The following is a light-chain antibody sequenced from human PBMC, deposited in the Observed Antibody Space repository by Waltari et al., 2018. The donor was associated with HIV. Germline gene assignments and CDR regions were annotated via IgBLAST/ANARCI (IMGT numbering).Light chain of an antibody. Sequence: SYELTQPPSVSVSPGQTARITCSGDALAKQYSYWYQQKPGQAPPLLIYKDTERPAGIPERFSGSSSGTTVTLTISGVQAEDEADYYCQSTDSSITYVVFGGGTKLTVL. V-gene: IGLV3-25*03. CDR2: KDT. CDR1: ALAKQY. CDR3: QSTDSSITYVV. J-gene: IGLJ3*02.